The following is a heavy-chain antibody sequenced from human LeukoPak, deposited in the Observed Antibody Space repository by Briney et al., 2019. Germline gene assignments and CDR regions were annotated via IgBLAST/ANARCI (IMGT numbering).Heavy chain of an antibody. Sequence: SETLSLTCAVSGGSISSTNWWSWVRQPPGKGLEWIGEIYHGGSTNYNPSLKSRVTISVDKSKNQFSLKLSSVTAADTAVYYCAREDGSGSYYSFPYWGQGTLVTVSS. CDR1: GGSISSTNW. J-gene: IGHJ4*02. D-gene: IGHD3-10*01. V-gene: IGHV4-4*02. CDR2: IYHGGST. CDR3: AREDGSGSYYSFPY.